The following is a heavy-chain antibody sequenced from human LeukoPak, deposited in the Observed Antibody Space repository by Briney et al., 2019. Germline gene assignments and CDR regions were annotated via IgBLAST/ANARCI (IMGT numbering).Heavy chain of an antibody. V-gene: IGHV1-2*02. CDR3: ARERTLYGMDV. Sequence: GASVNVSCKASGYTFTGYYMHWVRQAPGQGLEWIGWINPNSGGTNYAQKFQGRVTITRDTSISTAYMELSRLRSDDTAVYYCARERTLYGMDVWGQGTTVTVSS. CDR1: GYTFTGYY. J-gene: IGHJ6*02. D-gene: IGHD1-14*01. CDR2: INPNSGGT.